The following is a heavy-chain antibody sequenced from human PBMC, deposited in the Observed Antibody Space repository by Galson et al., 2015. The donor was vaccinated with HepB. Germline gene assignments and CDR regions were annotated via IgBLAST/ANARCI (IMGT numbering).Heavy chain of an antibody. CDR2: INPNSGGT. CDR1: GYTFTGYY. CDR3: ARGGSSSTSTPDAFDI. J-gene: IGHJ3*02. V-gene: IGHV1-2*04. D-gene: IGHD2-2*01. Sequence: SCKASGYTFTGYYMHWVRQAPGQGLEWMGWINPNSGGTNYAQKFQGWVTMTRDTSISTAYMELSRLRSDDTAVYYCARGGSSSTSTPDAFDIWGQGTMVTVSS.